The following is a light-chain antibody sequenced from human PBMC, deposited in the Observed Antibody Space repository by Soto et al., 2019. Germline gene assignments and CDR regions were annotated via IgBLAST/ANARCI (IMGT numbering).Light chain of an antibody. CDR2: WAS. J-gene: IGKJ1*01. CDR1: QSVLYSSDNKNY. V-gene: IGKV4-1*01. Sequence: DIVMTQSPDSLAVSLGERATINCKSSQSVLYSSDNKNYLAWYQQKPGQAPKLLIDWASTREFGVPDRFSGSESGTDFTLTISSLQAEDLAVYYCQQYYNVPRTFGQGTKVEI. CDR3: QQYYNVPRT.